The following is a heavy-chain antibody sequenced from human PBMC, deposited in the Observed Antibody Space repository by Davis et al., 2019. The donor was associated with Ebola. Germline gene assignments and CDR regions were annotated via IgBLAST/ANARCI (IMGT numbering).Heavy chain of an antibody. CDR3: AREDSGYDLGVDI. V-gene: IGHV3-11*01. CDR1: GFTFSDYY. J-gene: IGHJ3*02. CDR2: ISSRGSII. Sequence: GESLKISCAASGFTFSDYYMSWIRQAPGKGLEWVSYISSRGSIIYYADSVKGRFTISRDNAKNSLYLQMNSLRAEDTAVYYCAREDSGYDLGVDIWGQGTMVTVSS. D-gene: IGHD5-12*01.